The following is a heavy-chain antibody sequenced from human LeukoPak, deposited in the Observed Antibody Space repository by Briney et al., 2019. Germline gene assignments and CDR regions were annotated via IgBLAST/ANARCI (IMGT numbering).Heavy chain of an antibody. CDR3: ARGGVPAANDYYYYMDV. D-gene: IGHD2-2*01. CDR2: INPSGGST. CDR1: GYTFNSYY. Sequence: ASVKVSCKASGYTFNSYYVHWVRQAPGQGLEWMGIINPSGGSTSYAQNFQGRVTMTKDTSTSTVYMELSSLRSEDTAVYYCARGGVPAANDYYYYMDVWGKGTTVTVSS. V-gene: IGHV1-46*02. J-gene: IGHJ6*03.